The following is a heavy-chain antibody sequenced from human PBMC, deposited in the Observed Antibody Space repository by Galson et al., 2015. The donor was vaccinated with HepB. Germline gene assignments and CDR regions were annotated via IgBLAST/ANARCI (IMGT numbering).Heavy chain of an antibody. CDR1: GFSFGDYY. CDR3: ARDLSGRWFDP. CDR2: ITSSSSYT. D-gene: IGHD3-16*02. V-gene: IGHV3-11*05. Sequence: SLRLSCAASGFSFGDYYMSWIRQAPGKGLEWVSYITSSSSYTNYADSVKGRFTISRDNAKNSLYLLMNSLRAEDTAVYYCARDLSGRWFDPWGQGTLVIVSS. J-gene: IGHJ5*02.